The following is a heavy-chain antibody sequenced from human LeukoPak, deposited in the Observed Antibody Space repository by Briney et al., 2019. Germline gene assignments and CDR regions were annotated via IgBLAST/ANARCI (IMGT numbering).Heavy chain of an antibody. CDR3: ARHYSDSSGYYQVYFDY. V-gene: IGHV4-59*08. Sequence: PSETLSLTCTVSGGSISSYYWSWIRQPPGKGLEWVGYIYYSGSTNYNPSLKSRVTIPVDTSKNQLSLKLSAVTTADTAVYSCARHYSDSSGYYQVYFDYWGQGTLVTVSS. CDR1: GGSISSYY. J-gene: IGHJ4*02. CDR2: IYYSGST. D-gene: IGHD3-22*01.